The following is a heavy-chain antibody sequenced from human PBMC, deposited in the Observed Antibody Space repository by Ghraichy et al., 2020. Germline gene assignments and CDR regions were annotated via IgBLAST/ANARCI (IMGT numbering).Heavy chain of an antibody. Sequence: ASVKVSCKASGYTFTSYAMHWVRQAPGQRLEWMGWINAGNGNTKYSQKFQGRVTITRDTSASTAYMELSSLRSEDTAVYYCAGQYSSGWYEEYGMDVWGQGTTVTVSS. CDR3: AGQYSSGWYEEYGMDV. CDR1: GYTFTSYA. D-gene: IGHD6-19*01. CDR2: INAGNGNT. J-gene: IGHJ6*02. V-gene: IGHV1-3*01.